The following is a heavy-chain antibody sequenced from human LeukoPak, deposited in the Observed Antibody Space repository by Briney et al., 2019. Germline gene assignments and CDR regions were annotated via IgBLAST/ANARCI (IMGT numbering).Heavy chain of an antibody. J-gene: IGHJ4*02. V-gene: IGHV3-30-3*01. D-gene: IGHD5-18*01. CDR1: GFTFSSYA. CDR2: ISYDGSNK. Sequence: PGGSLRLSCAASGFTFSSYAMHWVRQAPGKGLEWVAVISYDGSNKYYADSVKGRFTISRDNSKNTLYLQMNSLRAEDTAVYYCAGDRGYSYAEYYFDYWGQGTLVTVSS. CDR3: AGDRGYSYAEYYFDY.